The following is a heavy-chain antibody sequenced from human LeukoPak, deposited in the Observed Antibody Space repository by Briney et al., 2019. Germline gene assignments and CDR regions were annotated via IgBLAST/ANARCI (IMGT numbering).Heavy chain of an antibody. J-gene: IGHJ6*02. CDR2: IYPGDSDT. Sequence: GESLKISCKGSGYSFTSYWIGWVRQMPGKGLEWMGIIYPGDSDTRYSPSFQGQVTISADKSISTAYLQWSSLKASDTAMYYCARSAKYGSSSDYYYYGMDVWGQGTTVTVSS. CDR1: GYSFTSYW. V-gene: IGHV5-51*01. D-gene: IGHD6-13*01. CDR3: ARSAKYGSSSDYYYYGMDV.